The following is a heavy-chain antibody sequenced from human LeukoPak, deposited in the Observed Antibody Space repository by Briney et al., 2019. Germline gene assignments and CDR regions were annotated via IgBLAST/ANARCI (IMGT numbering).Heavy chain of an antibody. CDR1: GDSISTSTW. J-gene: IGHJ3*01. D-gene: IGHD1/OR15-1a*01. Sequence: SETLSLTCAVSGDSISTSTWWNWVRQPPGKGLEWIGEIYHNGNTNRNPSLKSRVTISVDKTKNQFSLKLSSVTAAATAMYYCARGHNENNYKSTIDVWGQGTMVTVSS. CDR3: ARGHNENNYKSTIDV. CDR2: IYHNGNT. V-gene: IGHV4-4*02.